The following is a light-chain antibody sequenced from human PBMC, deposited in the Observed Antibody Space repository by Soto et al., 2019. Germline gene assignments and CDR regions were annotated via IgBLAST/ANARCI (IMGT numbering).Light chain of an antibody. CDR1: QSVSRN. CDR2: AAS. Sequence: ETVMTQSPAALSVSPGETATLSCRASQSVSRNLAWYQQKPGQAPRLLIYAASTRPTGIPVTFSGSASGTEFTLSISRLQSEDYTVYYCQQYNKWPMTFGQGTKVDIK. J-gene: IGKJ1*01. CDR3: QQYNKWPMT. V-gene: IGKV3-15*01.